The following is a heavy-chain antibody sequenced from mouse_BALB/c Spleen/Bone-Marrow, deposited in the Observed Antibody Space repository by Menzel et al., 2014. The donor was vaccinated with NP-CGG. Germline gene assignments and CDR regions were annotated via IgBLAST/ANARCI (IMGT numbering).Heavy chain of an antibody. D-gene: IGHD2-4*01. Sequence: EVQLQQSGPGLVKPSPSLSLTCIVTGYSITRDYAWNWIRQLPGNKLEWIGYISYSGSTTYNPSLESRISITRDTSKNQFFLQLNSVTTEDTATYYCARSSSYDYDVGFAYWGQGTLVTVSA. V-gene: IGHV3-2*02. CDR3: ARSSSYDYDVGFAY. CDR2: ISYSGST. J-gene: IGHJ3*01. CDR1: GYSITRDYA.